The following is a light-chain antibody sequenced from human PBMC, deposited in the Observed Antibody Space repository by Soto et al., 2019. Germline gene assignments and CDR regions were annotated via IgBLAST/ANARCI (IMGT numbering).Light chain of an antibody. V-gene: IGKV1-8*01. CDR2: AAS. CDR3: QQYYSYPIT. J-gene: IGKJ5*01. CDR1: QGISSY. Sequence: AIRMTQSPSSFSASTGDRVTITCRASQGISSYLAWYQQRPGKAPKLLIYAASTLQSGVPSRFSGSGSGTDFTLTIRCLKSEDFATYYCQQYYSYPITFGQGTRLEIK.